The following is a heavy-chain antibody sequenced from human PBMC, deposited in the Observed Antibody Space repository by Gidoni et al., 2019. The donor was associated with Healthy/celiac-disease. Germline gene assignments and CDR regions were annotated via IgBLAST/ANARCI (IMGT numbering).Heavy chain of an antibody. CDR1: GFTFSSYG. CDR3: AKGRYSGSYYPRYYFDY. Sequence: QVQLVESGGGVVQPGRSLRLSCAASGFTFSSYGMHWVRQAPGKGLEWVAVISYDGSNKYYADSVKGRFTISRDNSKNTLYLQMNSLRAEDTAVYYCAKGRYSGSYYPRYYFDYWGQGTLVTVSS. CDR2: ISYDGSNK. D-gene: IGHD1-26*01. V-gene: IGHV3-30*18. J-gene: IGHJ4*02.